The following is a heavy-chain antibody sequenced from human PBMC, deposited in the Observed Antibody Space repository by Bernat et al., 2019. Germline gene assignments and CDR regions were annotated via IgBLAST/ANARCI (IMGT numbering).Heavy chain of an antibody. CDR2: LYWDDDK. Sequence: QITLKESGPTLVKPTQTLTLTCTFSGFSLSSNEVAVGWIRQPPGKALECLAPLYWDDDKRYSPSLKSRLTITKDTSKNQVVLTMTNMDPVDTATYYCAHRGSSGWLYYLDFWGQGTLVTVSS. D-gene: IGHD6-19*01. CDR3: AHRGSSGWLYYLDF. CDR1: GFSLSSNEVA. V-gene: IGHV2-5*02. J-gene: IGHJ4*02.